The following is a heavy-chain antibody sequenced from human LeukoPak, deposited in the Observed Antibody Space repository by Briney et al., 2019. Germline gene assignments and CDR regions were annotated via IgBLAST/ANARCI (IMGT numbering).Heavy chain of an antibody. Sequence: GSLRLSCAASGFTFSSYEMNWVRQAPGKGLEWVSYISSSGSTIYYANSVKGRFTISRDNAKNSLYLQMNSLRAEDTAVYYCAELGITMIGGVWGKGTTVTISS. V-gene: IGHV3-48*03. J-gene: IGHJ6*04. CDR3: AELGITMIGGV. CDR1: GFTFSSYE. D-gene: IGHD3-10*02. CDR2: ISSSGSTI.